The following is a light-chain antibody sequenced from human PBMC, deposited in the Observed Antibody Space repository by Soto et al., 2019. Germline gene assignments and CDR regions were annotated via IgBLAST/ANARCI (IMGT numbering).Light chain of an antibody. CDR2: DVS. CDR1: SSDVGGYNY. Sequence: QSALTQPASVSGSPGQSITTSCTGTSSDVGGYNYVSWYQQHPGKAPKLMIYDVSNRPSGVSIRFSGSKSGNTASLTISGLQAEDEADYYCSSYTSSSTYVFGTGTKLTVL. J-gene: IGLJ1*01. CDR3: SSYTSSSTYV. V-gene: IGLV2-14*01.